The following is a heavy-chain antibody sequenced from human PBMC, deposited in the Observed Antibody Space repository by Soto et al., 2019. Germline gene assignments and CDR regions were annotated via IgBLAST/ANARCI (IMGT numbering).Heavy chain of an antibody. D-gene: IGHD1-26*01. Sequence: EVQLVESGGGLVQPGGSLRLSCAASGFTFSGYWMHWVRRVPGKGLVWVSRIKGDGSSTSYADSVKGRFTISRDNAKNTLYLQMNSLRAEDTAVYYCARDPFGATTYWGQGTLVTVSS. J-gene: IGHJ4*02. CDR2: IKGDGSST. CDR1: GFTFSGYW. V-gene: IGHV3-74*01. CDR3: ARDPFGATTY.